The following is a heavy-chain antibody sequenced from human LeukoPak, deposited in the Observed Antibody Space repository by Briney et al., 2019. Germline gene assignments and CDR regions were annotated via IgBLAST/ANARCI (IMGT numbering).Heavy chain of an antibody. D-gene: IGHD2-8*02. CDR2: VGVTNDYV. V-gene: IGHV3-9*01. CDR1: GFSFSDSA. Sequence: PGGSLRLSCAASGFSFSDSAMHWVRQAPGKGLEWVPGVGVTNDYVAYADSVKARFSISRENASNSLYLQMNSLRAEDTALYHCVKAGTGYCTGGKCYRPFDFWGQGALVTVSS. J-gene: IGHJ4*02. CDR3: VKAGTGYCTGGKCYRPFDF.